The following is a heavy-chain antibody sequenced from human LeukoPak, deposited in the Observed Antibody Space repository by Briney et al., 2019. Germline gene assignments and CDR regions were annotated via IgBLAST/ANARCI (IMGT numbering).Heavy chain of an antibody. CDR1: GASISSSNW. J-gene: IGHJ3*02. CDR3: ARTDRGPDAFDI. CDR2: IYHSGST. V-gene: IGHV4-4*02. Sequence: SETLSLTCAVSGASISSSNWWSWVRQPPGKGLEWIGEIYHSGSTNYNPSLKSRVTISVDKSKNQFSLKLSSVTAADTAVYYCARTDRGPDAFDIWGQGTMVTVSS. D-gene: IGHD6-25*01.